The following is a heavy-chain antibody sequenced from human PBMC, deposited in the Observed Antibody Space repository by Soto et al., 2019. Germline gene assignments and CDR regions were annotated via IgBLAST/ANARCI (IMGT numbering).Heavy chain of an antibody. D-gene: IGHD3-3*01. V-gene: IGHV4-59*06. CDR2: IYYSGST. J-gene: IGHJ4*02. CDR1: GGSISSYY. CDR3: ASSQVLRFLEWLPHPYYFDY. Sequence: PSETLSLTCTVSGGSISSYYWSWIRQHPGKGLEWIGYIYYSGSTYYNPSLKSRVTISVDTSKNQFSLKLSSVTAADTAVYYCASSQVLRFLEWLPHPYYFDYWGQGTLVTVSS.